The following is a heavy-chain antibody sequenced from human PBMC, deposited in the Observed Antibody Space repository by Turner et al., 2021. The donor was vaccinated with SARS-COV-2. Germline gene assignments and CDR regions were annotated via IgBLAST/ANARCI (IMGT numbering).Heavy chain of an antibody. V-gene: IGHV1-24*01. CDR2: FDPEDGET. J-gene: IGHJ6*02. Sequence: QVQLVQSGAEVKKPGASVKVSCKVSGYTLTELSMHWVRQAPGKGLEWMGGFDPEDGETIYAQKFQGRVTMTEDTSTDTAYMELSSPRSEDTAVYYCATGVAVTGTPSAYYYYYGMDVWGQGTTVTVSS. CDR1: GYTLTELS. D-gene: IGHD6-19*01. CDR3: ATGVAVTGTPSAYYYYYGMDV.